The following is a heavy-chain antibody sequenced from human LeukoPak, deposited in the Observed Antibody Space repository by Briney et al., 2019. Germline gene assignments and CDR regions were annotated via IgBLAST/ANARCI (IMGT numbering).Heavy chain of an antibody. Sequence: ASLKVSCKASGYTFTSYDMNGVRQGTGQGLEWMEWMNPNRGNTGYAQNLQGRGTMTKNTPISTAYMELSSLRSEDTAVYYCARGSYVTPPCVDYWGQGTLGTVSA. CDR1: GYTFTSYD. CDR2: MNPNRGNT. CDR3: ARGSYVTPPCVDY. J-gene: IGHJ4*02. D-gene: IGHD4-23*01. V-gene: IGHV1-8*01.